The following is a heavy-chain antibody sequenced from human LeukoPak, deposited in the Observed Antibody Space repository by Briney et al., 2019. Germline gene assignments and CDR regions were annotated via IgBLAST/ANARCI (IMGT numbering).Heavy chain of an antibody. CDR2: ISSSGPKT. V-gene: IGHV3-23*01. Sequence: PGGSLRLSCAASEFTFSNYWMSWVRQAPGKGLEWVSAISSSGPKTYYADSVKGRFTISRDNSKNTLYLQMNSLRVDDTAVYYCAIGLYGGPFDYWGQGTLVTVSS. D-gene: IGHD4-17*01. CDR3: AIGLYGGPFDY. CDR1: EFTFSNYW. J-gene: IGHJ4*02.